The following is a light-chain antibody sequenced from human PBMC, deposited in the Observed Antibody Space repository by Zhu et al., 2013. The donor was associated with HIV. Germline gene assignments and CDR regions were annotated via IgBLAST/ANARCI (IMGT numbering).Light chain of an antibody. Sequence: QSVLTQPPSASGTPGQRVTISCSGSSSNIGSNTVNWYQQLPGTAPKLLIYSNNQRPSGVPDRFSGSKSGTSASLGITGLQTGDEADYYCGTWDSNLSAWVFGGGTKLTVL. J-gene: IGLJ3*02. CDR3: GTWDSNLSAWV. CDR2: SNN. V-gene: IGLV1-44*01. CDR1: SSNIGSNT.